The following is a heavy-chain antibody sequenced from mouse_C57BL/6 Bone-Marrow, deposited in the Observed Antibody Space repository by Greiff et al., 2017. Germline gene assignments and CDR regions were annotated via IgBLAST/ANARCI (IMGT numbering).Heavy chain of an antibody. CDR3: AREGTGNWYFDV. CDR2: ISDGGSYT. D-gene: IGHD4-1*01. J-gene: IGHJ1*03. CDR1: GFTFSSYA. Sequence: EVQRVESGGGLVKPGGSLKLSCAASGFTFSSYAMSWVRQTPEKRLEWVATISDGGSYTYYPDNVKGRFTISRDNAKNNLYLQMSHLKSEDTAMYYCAREGTGNWYFDVWGTGTTVTVSS. V-gene: IGHV5-4*01.